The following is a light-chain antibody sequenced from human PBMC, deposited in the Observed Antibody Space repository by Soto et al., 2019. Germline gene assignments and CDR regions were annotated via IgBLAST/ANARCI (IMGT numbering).Light chain of an antibody. V-gene: IGKV1-39*01. CDR3: QQSSNTPWT. Sequence: DIQMTQSPSSLSASVGDRVTITCRASQSISSYLHWYQQKPGKAPKLLIYAASSLQSGVPSRFSGSGSGTDFTLTISSLQPEDFATYYCQQSSNTPWTFGQGTKVEIK. CDR1: QSISSY. CDR2: AAS. J-gene: IGKJ1*01.